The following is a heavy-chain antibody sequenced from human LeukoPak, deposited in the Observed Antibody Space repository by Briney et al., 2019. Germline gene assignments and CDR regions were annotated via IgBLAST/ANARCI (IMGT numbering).Heavy chain of an antibody. CDR2: INHSGST. V-gene: IGHV4-34*01. J-gene: IGHJ4*02. D-gene: IGHD3/OR15-3a*01. Sequence: PSETLSLTCAVYGGSFSGYYWSWIRQPPGKGLEWIGEINHSGSTNYNPSLKSRVTISVDTSKNQFSLKLSSVTAADTAVYYCARGWTPSLPPDYWGQGTLVTVSS. CDR3: ARGWTPSLPPDY. CDR1: GGSFSGYY.